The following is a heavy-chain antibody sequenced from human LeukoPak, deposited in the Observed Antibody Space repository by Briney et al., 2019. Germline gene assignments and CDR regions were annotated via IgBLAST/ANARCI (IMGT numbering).Heavy chain of an antibody. CDR3: ASRGGSGSYEWFDL. CDR2: IYHSGST. CDR1: GYSISSDYY. J-gene: IGHJ5*02. V-gene: IGHV4-38-2*02. Sequence: SETLSLTCTVFGYSISSDYYWGWIRPPPGKGVEWIGSIYHSGSTYYNPSLKSRVTISVDTSKNQFSLKLSSVTAADTAVYYCASRGGSGSYEWFDLWGQGTLVTVSS. D-gene: IGHD3-10*01.